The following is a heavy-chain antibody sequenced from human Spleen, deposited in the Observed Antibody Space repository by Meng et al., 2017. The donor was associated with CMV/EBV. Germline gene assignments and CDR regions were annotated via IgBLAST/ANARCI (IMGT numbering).Heavy chain of an antibody. V-gene: IGHV4-59*01. Sequence: LPRPVSGRSISGSHWRWLRQPPGKGLEWIGYIYYSGSTNYNPSLNSRFTISIDTSKSQFSLKVFSVTAADTAVYYCARTSSWYASDFWGQGALVTVSS. J-gene: IGHJ4*02. CDR1: GRSISGSH. CDR2: IYYSGST. D-gene: IGHD6-13*01. CDR3: ARTSSWYASDF.